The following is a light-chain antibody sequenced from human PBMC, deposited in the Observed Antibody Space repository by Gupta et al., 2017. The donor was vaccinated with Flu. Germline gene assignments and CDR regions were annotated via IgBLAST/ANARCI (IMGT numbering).Light chain of an antibody. J-gene: IGKJ1*01. CDR3: QHRET. CDR1: QSVSSY. Sequence: EIVLTQSPATLSLSPGERATLSCRASQSVSSYLAWYQQKPGQAPRLLIYDASNRATGIQDRFSGSGSGTDFTRTSSSLEPDDFAVYDCQHRETFGQGTKVEIK. V-gene: IGKV3-11*01. CDR2: DAS.